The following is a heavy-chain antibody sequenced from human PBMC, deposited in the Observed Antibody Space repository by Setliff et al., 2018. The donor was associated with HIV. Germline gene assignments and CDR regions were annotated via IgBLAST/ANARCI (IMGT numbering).Heavy chain of an antibody. Sequence: QSGGSLRLSCAASGFTFSNYWMSWVRQAPGKGLEWVANIKQDGTEKYYVGSVKGRFTISRDNDKNSLYLQMNSLRAEDTAVYYCARLIVVVISSWFDPWGQGTMVTVSS. V-gene: IGHV3-7*01. CDR2: IKQDGTEK. J-gene: IGHJ5*02. CDR3: ARLIVVVISSWFDP. CDR1: GFTFSNYW. D-gene: IGHD3-22*01.